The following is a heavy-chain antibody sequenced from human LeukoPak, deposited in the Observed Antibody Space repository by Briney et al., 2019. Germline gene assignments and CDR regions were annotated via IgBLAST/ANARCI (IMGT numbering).Heavy chain of an antibody. CDR1: GYTFTSYG. V-gene: IGHV1-18*01. D-gene: IGHD3-9*01. Sequence: ASVKVSCKASGYTFTSYGISWVRQAPGQGLEWMGWISAYNGNTNYAQELQGRVTMTTDTSTSTAYMELRSLRSDDTAVYYCARGTYYDILTGYYYYGMDVWGQGTTVTVS. CDR2: ISAYNGNT. J-gene: IGHJ6*02. CDR3: ARGTYYDILTGYYYYGMDV.